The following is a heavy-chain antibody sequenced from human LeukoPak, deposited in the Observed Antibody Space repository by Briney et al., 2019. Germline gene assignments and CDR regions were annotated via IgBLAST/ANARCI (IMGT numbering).Heavy chain of an antibody. J-gene: IGHJ4*02. CDR2: ISWNSGYI. D-gene: IGHD6-19*01. Sequence: PGGSLRLSCAASGFTFDDYAMHWVRQPPGKGLEWLSIISWNSGYIGYADSVKGRFTFSRDNAENSVYLQRNSLRPEDTAFYFCAKVRGTYSSGFFFDSWGQGTLVTVSS. CDR3: AKVRGTYSSGFFFDS. CDR1: GFTFDDYA. V-gene: IGHV3-9*01.